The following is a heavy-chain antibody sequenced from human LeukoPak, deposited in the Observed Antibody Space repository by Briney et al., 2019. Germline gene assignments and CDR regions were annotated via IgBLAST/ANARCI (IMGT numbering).Heavy chain of an antibody. CDR2: ISSRSSTI. J-gene: IGHJ6*02. Sequence: GGSLRLSCAASGFTFSSYSMNWVRQAPGKGLEGVSYISSRSSTIYYADSVKGRFTISRDNAKNSLYLQMNILRVEDTAVYYCARVGAAAHNGNLDVWGQGTTVTVSS. D-gene: IGHD6-13*01. CDR3: ARVGAAAHNGNLDV. V-gene: IGHV3-48*04. CDR1: GFTFSSYS.